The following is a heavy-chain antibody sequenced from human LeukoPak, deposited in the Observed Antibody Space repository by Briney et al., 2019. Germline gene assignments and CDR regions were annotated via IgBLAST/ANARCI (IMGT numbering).Heavy chain of an antibody. D-gene: IGHD5-24*01. Sequence: GGSLRLSCAASGFTFSNYWMSWVRQAPGKGLEWVANIKQDGSEKNYVNSVKGRFTISRDNAKNSLYLQMNSLRAEDTAVYYCAREGLEMATISGPFDYWGQGTLVTVSS. CDR2: IKQDGSEK. CDR3: AREGLEMATISGPFDY. CDR1: GFTFSNYW. J-gene: IGHJ4*02. V-gene: IGHV3-7*01.